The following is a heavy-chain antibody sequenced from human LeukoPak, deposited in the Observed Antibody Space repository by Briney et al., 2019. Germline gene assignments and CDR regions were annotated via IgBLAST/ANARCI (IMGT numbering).Heavy chain of an antibody. Sequence: SETLSLTCTVSGGSISSYYWNWIRQPPGKGLEWIGHIYYSGSTNYNPSLKSRVTISVDTSKNQFSLKLSSVTAADTAVYYCARRTYSSGWYYFDYWGQGTLVTVSS. CDR3: ARRTYSSGWYYFDY. CDR2: IYYSGST. CDR1: GGSISSYY. J-gene: IGHJ4*02. V-gene: IGHV4-59*01. D-gene: IGHD6-19*01.